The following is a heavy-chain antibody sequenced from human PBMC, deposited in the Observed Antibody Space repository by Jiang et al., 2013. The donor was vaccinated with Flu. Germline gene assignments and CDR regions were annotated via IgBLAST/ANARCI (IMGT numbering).Heavy chain of an antibody. J-gene: IGHJ6*02. CDR2: ISAYNGNT. CDR1: LHFTSYG. Sequence: GAEVKKPGASVKVSCKAFWLHFTSYGISWVRQAPGQGLEWMGWISAYNGNTNYAQKLQGRVTMTTDTSTSTAYMELRSLRSDDTAVYYCARVPLAAAGYYYGMDVWGQGTTVTVSS. V-gene: IGHV1-18*04. CDR3: ARVPLAAAGYYYGMDV. D-gene: IGHD6-13*01.